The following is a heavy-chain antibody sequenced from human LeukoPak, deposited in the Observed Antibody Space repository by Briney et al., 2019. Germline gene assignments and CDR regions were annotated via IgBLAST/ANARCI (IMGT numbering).Heavy chain of an antibody. Sequence: ASVKVSCKASGYTFTSYGISWVRQAPGQGLEWMGWISAYNGNTNYAQKLQGRVTMTTDTSTCTAYMELRSLRSDDTAVYYCAREFRSGSYSEFDYWGQGTLVTVSS. D-gene: IGHD1-26*01. CDR2: ISAYNGNT. J-gene: IGHJ4*02. CDR3: AREFRSGSYSEFDY. V-gene: IGHV1-18*01. CDR1: GYTFTSYG.